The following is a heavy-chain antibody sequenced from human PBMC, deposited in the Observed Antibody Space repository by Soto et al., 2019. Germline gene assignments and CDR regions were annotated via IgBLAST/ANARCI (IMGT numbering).Heavy chain of an antibody. J-gene: IGHJ5*02. CDR3: ARVDYYGSGSYWFDP. Sequence: PSETLSLTCAVYGGSFSGYYWSWIRQPPGKGLEWIGEINHSGSTNYNPSLKSRVTISVDTSKNQFSLKLSSVTAADTAVYYCARVDYYGSGSYWFDPWGQGTLVTAPQ. CDR1: GGSFSGYY. CDR2: INHSGST. V-gene: IGHV4-34*01. D-gene: IGHD3-10*01.